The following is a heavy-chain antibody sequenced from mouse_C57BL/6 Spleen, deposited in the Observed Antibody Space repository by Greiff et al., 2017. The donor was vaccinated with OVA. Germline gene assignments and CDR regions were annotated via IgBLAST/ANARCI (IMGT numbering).Heavy chain of an antibody. CDR1: GFTFSSYA. V-gene: IGHV5-9-1*02. CDR2: ISSGGDYI. J-gene: IGHJ1*03. D-gene: IGHD3-2*02. CDR3: TRDQSSGRSYWYFDV. Sequence: EVKLMESGEGLVKPGGSLKLSCAASGFTFSSYAMSWVRQTPEKRLEWVAYISSGGDYIYYADTVKGRFTISRDNARNTLYLQMSSLKSEDTAMYYCTRDQSSGRSYWYFDVWGTGTTVTVSS.